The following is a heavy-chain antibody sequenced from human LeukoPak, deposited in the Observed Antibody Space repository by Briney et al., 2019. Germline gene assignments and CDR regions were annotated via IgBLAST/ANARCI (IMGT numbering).Heavy chain of an antibody. V-gene: IGHV4-34*01. D-gene: IGHD3-22*01. J-gene: IGHJ3*02. CDR1: GGSFSGYY. CDR2: INHSGST. Sequence: SETLSLTCAVYGGSFSGYYWSWIRQPPGKGLEWIGEINHSGSTNYNPSLKSRVTISVDTSKNQFSLKLSSVTAADTAVYYCARRVSGYRAFDIWGQGTMVTVSS. CDR3: ARRVSGYRAFDI.